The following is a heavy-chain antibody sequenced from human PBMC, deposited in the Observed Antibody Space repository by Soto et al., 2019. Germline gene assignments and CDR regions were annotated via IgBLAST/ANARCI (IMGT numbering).Heavy chain of an antibody. CDR2: MNPNSGNT. Sequence: ASVKVSCKASGYTFTSYDINWVRQATGQGLEWMGWMNPNSGNTGYAQKFQGRVTMTRNTSISTAYMELSSLRSEDTAVYYCARVEDSSGWYDELRNLDFDYWGQGTLVTVSS. J-gene: IGHJ4*02. CDR1: GYTFTSYD. D-gene: IGHD6-19*01. CDR3: ARVEDSSGWYDELRNLDFDY. V-gene: IGHV1-8*01.